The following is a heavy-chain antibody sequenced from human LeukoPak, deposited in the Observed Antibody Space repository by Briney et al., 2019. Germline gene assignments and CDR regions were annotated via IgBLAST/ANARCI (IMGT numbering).Heavy chain of an antibody. V-gene: IGHV3-73*01. CDR2: VKRKADNYAT. D-gene: IGHD2-21*02. CDR1: GFSFSGSA. J-gene: IGHJ6*02. Sequence: GGSLRLSCAASGFSFSGSAIHWVRQASGRGLEWVGRVKRKADNYATAYAASVNGRFTISRDDSKSTAYLQMTSLKPEDMAVYFCTRRVTYFGMDVWGQGTTVTVSS. CDR3: TRRVTYFGMDV.